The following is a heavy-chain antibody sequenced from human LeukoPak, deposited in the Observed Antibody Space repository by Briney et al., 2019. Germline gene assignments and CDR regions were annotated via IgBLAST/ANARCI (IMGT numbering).Heavy chain of an antibody. CDR2: INHSGST. J-gene: IGHJ4*02. Sequence: PETLSLTCAVHGGSVSGFYWSWIRQPPGKGLEWIGEINHSGSTNYNPSLKSRVTTSVDTSKNQFSLKLSSVTAADTAVYYCARGRTIYYDSGSYYNYWGQGALVTVSS. D-gene: IGHD3-10*01. V-gene: IGHV4-34*01. CDR1: GGSVSGFY. CDR3: ARGRTIYYDSGSYYNY.